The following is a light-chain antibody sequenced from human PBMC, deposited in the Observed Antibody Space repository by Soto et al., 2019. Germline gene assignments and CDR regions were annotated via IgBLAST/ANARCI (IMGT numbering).Light chain of an antibody. CDR3: QHYGGSPPRGT. J-gene: IGKJ3*01. CDR2: GAS. CDR1: QSVNDNH. Sequence: EVVLTQSPGTLSLSPGARATLSCRASQSVNDNHLAWYQQKGGQAPRLLIYGASTSATGVPERFSGRGFGPAYSLITNRLEPEDFARSYCQHYGGSPPRGTFGHGTTVEI. V-gene: IGKV3-20*01.